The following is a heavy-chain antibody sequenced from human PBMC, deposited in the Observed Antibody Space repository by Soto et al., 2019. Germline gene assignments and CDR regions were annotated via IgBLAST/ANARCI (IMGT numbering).Heavy chain of an antibody. CDR2: ISYDGSNK. Sequence: GGSLRLSCAASGFTFSSYAMHWVRQAPGKGLEWVAVISYDGSNKYYADSVKGRFTISRDNSKNTLYLQMNSLRAEDTAVYYCARVRQHYYDSSGYWLDYYYYGMDVWGQGTTVTVSS. D-gene: IGHD3-22*01. CDR3: ARVRQHYYDSSGYWLDYYYYGMDV. J-gene: IGHJ6*02. CDR1: GFTFSSYA. V-gene: IGHV3-30-3*01.